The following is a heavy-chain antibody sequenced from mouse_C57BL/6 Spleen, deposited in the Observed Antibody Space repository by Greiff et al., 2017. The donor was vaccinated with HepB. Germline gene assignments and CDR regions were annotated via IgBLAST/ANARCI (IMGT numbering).Heavy chain of an antibody. V-gene: IGHV1-42*01. CDR2: INPSTGGT. D-gene: IGHD2-4*01. CDR1: GYSFTGYY. J-gene: IGHJ3*01. Sequence: EVMLVESGPELVKPGASVKISCKASGYSFTGYYMNWVKQSPEKSLEWIGEINPSTGGTTYNQKFKAKATLTVDKSSSTAYMQLKSLTSEDSAVYYCAGYDYDGRFAYWGQGTLVTVSA. CDR3: AGYDYDGRFAY.